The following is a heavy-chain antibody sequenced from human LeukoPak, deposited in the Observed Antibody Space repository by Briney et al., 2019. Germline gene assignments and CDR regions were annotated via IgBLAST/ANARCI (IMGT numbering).Heavy chain of an antibody. V-gene: IGHV3-48*03. CDR3: ARRFRN. Sequence: PGGSLRLSCVGSGLSVIDEMNWVRQAPGKGLEWVSHINADATTKTYADSVKGRFSISRDGAKNSLYLQMNNLRVDDTATYYCARRFRNWGQGTLVTVSS. CDR2: INADATTK. CDR1: GLSVIDE. J-gene: IGHJ4*02.